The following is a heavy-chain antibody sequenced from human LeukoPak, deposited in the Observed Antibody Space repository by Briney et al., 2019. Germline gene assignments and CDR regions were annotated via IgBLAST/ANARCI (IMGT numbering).Heavy chain of an antibody. V-gene: IGHV4-59*01. Sequence: PSETLSLTCTVSGGSISSYYWSWIRQPPGKGLEWIGYIYYSGSTNHNPSLKSRVTISVDTSKNQFSLKLSSVTAADTAVYYCAGNSIAAAGTWGQGTLVTVSS. D-gene: IGHD6-13*01. CDR1: GGSISSYY. CDR3: AGNSIAAAGT. J-gene: IGHJ4*02. CDR2: IYYSGST.